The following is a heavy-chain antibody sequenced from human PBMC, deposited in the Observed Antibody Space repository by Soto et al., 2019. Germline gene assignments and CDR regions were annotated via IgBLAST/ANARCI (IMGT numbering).Heavy chain of an antibody. D-gene: IGHD3-10*01. J-gene: IGHJ5*02. CDR1: GFTFSTND. CDR2: MNANVDAT. CDR3: AREVVDGSSLWLDP. V-gene: IGHV1-8*01. Sequence: ASVKVSCKASGFTFSTNDINWVRQAPGQGLQWMGWMNANVDATDSPQEFKGRVTMTWNASISTAYMELSNLKSDDTAVYYCAREVVDGSSLWLDPWGQGTPVTFSS.